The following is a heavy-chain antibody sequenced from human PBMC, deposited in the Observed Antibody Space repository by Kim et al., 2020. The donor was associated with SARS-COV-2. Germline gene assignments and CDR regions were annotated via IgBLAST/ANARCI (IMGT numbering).Heavy chain of an antibody. Sequence: YAASVKGRFTISRDDSKNTAYLQKNSLKTEDTAVYYCTRGLAPYYYGMDVWGQGTTVTVSS. V-gene: IGHV3-73*01. J-gene: IGHJ6*02. CDR3: TRGLAPYYYGMDV.